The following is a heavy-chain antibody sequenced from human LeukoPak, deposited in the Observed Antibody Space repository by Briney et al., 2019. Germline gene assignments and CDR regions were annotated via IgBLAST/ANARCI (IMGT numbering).Heavy chain of an antibody. J-gene: IGHJ4*02. CDR1: GYTFTGYY. CDR3: ARAHHRRVYDYVWGSYPY. CDR2: INPNSGGT. Sequence: ASVKVSCKASGYTFTGYYMHWVRQAPGQGLEWMGWINPNSGGTNYAQKFQGRVTMTRDTSISTAYMELSRLRSDDTAVYYCARAHHRRVYDYVWGSYPYWGQGTLVTVSS. V-gene: IGHV1-2*02. D-gene: IGHD3-16*02.